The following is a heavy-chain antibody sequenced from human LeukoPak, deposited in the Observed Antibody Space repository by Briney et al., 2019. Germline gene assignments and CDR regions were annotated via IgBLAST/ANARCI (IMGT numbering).Heavy chain of an antibody. V-gene: IGHV3-49*04. CDR2: IRNKAYGGTT. CDR1: GFTFSSFD. Sequence: PGGSLRLSCTASGFTFSSFDMSWVRQAPGKGLEWVSFIRNKAYGGTTEYAASVKGRFTISRDDSKSIAYLQMNSLKTEDTAVYYCTRDNFGSGTYYRDYWGQGTLVTVSS. J-gene: IGHJ4*02. D-gene: IGHD3-10*01. CDR3: TRDNFGSGTYYRDY.